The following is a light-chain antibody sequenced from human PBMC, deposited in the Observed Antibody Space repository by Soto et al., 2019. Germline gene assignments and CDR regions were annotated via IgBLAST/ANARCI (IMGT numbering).Light chain of an antibody. V-gene: IGKV3-15*01. J-gene: IGKJ5*01. CDR2: GAS. CDR1: QSVSSN. Sequence: EIVMTQSPATLSVSPGERATLSCRASQSVSSNLAWYQQKPGQAPRLLIYGASTRGTGIPARFSGSGSGTEFTLTISSLQSEDFAVYYCQQYNNWLPITFGQGTRLEIK. CDR3: QQYNNWLPIT.